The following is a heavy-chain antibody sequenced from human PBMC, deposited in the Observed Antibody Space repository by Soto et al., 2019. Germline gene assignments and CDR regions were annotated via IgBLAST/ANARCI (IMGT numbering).Heavy chain of an antibody. CDR3: ARVATEGGATFVNWLDP. Sequence: EVQLVESGGGLIQPGGSLRLSCAASGFTVSSNYMSWVRQAPGKGLEWVSVIYSGGSTYYADSVKGRFTISRDNSKNTLYLQMNSLRAEDTAVYYCARVATEGGATFVNWLDPWGQGTLVTVSS. D-gene: IGHD1-26*01. V-gene: IGHV3-53*01. J-gene: IGHJ5*02. CDR1: GFTVSSNY. CDR2: IYSGGST.